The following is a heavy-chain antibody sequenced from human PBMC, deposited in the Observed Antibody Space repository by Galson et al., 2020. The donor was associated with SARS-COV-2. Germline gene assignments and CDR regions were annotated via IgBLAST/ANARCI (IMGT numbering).Heavy chain of an antibody. Sequence: GGSLRLSCATSGFTFGKYALHWVRQLPGKGLEWVSGISWNGGAVGYAVSVKGRFTIARDDSEKSVYLHMDNLTPEDTAVYYCAKGNVPAYDLLSGYYGYFDHWGHGIRVTVSS. J-gene: IGHJ4*01. CDR3: AKGNVPAYDLLSGYYGYFDH. V-gene: IGHV3-9*01. CDR1: GFTFGKYA. D-gene: IGHD3-3*01. CDR2: ISWNGGAV.